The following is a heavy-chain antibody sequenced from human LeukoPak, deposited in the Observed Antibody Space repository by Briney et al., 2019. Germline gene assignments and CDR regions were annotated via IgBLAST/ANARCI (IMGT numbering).Heavy chain of an antibody. Sequence: QPGGSLRLSCAASGFTFSSYAMSWVRQAPGKGLEWVSGISGSGGSTYYADSVKGRFTISRDNSKNTLYLQMNSLRAEDTAVYYCAKHPRGGMIVVVPTRPIDYWGQGTLVTVSS. CDR3: AKHPRGGMIVVVPTRPIDY. CDR1: GFTFSSYA. J-gene: IGHJ4*02. D-gene: IGHD3-22*01. V-gene: IGHV3-23*01. CDR2: ISGSGGST.